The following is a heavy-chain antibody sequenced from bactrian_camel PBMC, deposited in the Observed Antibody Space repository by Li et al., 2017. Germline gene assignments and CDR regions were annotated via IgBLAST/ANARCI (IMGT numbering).Heavy chain of an antibody. D-gene: IGHD6*01. CDR3: SAVDFDESPPGGACTAQEAVFFGR. J-gene: IGHJ6*01. CDR2: IDSDGST. Sequence: HVQLVESGGGSVEAGGSLRLSCVASESTYRSGCMGWYREAPGQAREGIASIDSDGSTTYIDSVKDRFTISRDNTKNTLYLRMNSLSPEDTAKYYCSAVDFDESPPGGACTAQEAVFFGRWGQGTQVTVS. V-gene: IGHV3S53*01. CDR1: ESTYRSGC.